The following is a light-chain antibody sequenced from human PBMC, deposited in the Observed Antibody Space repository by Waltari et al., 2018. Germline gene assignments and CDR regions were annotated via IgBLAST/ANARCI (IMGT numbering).Light chain of an antibody. CDR2: TTS. J-gene: IGKJ3*01. Sequence: DIQMTQSPSSLSASLGDRVTITCRASQTITSYLNWYRQKPGKAPELLLYTTSTLQSGIPSRFSGSGSGTDFTLTISGLQPEDVATYCCQQSFSTRMFTFGPGTKVDIK. V-gene: IGKV1-39*01. CDR3: QQSFSTRMFT. CDR1: QTITSY.